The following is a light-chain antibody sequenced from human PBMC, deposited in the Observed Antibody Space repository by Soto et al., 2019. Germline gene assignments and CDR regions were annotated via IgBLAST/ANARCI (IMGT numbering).Light chain of an antibody. CDR1: DNIGPW. J-gene: IGKJ1*01. CDR3: LLDIYYPWT. CDR2: KAS. Sequence: DIRMTQSTSTLAAAIGARVALPCRASDNIGPWVAWYQQKPGKAPKLLIYKASTLETGAPSRFAGSGSGTGFTLAISSLQPEDSATYYCLLDIYYPWTFGQGAKVDNK. V-gene: IGKV1-5*03.